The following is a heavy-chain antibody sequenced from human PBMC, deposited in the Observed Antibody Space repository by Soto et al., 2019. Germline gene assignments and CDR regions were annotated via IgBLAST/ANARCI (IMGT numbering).Heavy chain of an antibody. CDR3: ASPAWRYNWNDVGYYFDY. CDR1: GGTSSSYA. V-gene: IGHV1-69*01. D-gene: IGHD1-20*01. Sequence: QVQLVQSGAEVKKPGSSVKVSCKASGGTSSSYAISWVRQAPGQGLEWMGGIIPIFGTANYAQKFQGRVTITADESTSTAYMELSSLRSEDTAVYYCASPAWRYNWNDVGYYFDYWGQGTLVTVSS. J-gene: IGHJ4*02. CDR2: IIPIFGTA.